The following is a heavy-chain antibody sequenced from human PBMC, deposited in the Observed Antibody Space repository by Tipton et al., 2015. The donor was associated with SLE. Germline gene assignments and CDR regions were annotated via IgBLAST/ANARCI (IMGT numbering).Heavy chain of an antibody. CDR2: LYAGGST. D-gene: IGHD3-3*01. J-gene: IGHJ6*03. Sequence: TLSLTCSVSGVSISTSRYYWGWIRQSPGQGLEWVGSLYAGGSTYFHPSLKSRASISADASKNHFSLKLNSVTAADTAVYYCARSSSYYDFWSGSAVDYYYYMDVWGKGTTVTVSS. V-gene: IGHV4-39*02. CDR3: ARSSSYYDFWSGSAVDYYYYMDV. CDR1: GVSISTSRYY.